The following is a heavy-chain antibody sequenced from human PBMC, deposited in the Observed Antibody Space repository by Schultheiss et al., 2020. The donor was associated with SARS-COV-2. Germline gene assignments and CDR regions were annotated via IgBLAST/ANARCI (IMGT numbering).Heavy chain of an antibody. V-gene: IGHV3-53*01. CDR1: GFSVSGDY. D-gene: IGHD6-13*01. Sequence: GGSLRLSCAASGFSVSGDYMNWVRQAPGKGLEWVSVTYTDGTAYYADSVKGRFTISRDNAKNSLYLQMNSLRAEDTAVYYCARDLHGAAASVWLLYGMDVWGQGTTVTVSS. CDR2: TYTDGTA. J-gene: IGHJ6*02. CDR3: ARDLHGAAASVWLLYGMDV.